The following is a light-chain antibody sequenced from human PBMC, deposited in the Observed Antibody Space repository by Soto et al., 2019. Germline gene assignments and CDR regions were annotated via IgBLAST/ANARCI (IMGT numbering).Light chain of an antibody. Sequence: DIQMTQSPSTLSASVGDRVTITCRASQSISSWLAWYQQKPGKAPKLLIYDASSLESGVPSRFSGSGSGTEFTLTISSLQPDDFATYYCQQYNSYSSWTLGQWTKVEIK. J-gene: IGKJ1*01. V-gene: IGKV1-5*01. CDR3: QQYNSYSSWT. CDR1: QSISSW. CDR2: DAS.